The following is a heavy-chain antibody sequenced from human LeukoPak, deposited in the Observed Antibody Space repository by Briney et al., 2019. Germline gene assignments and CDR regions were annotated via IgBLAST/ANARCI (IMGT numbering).Heavy chain of an antibody. V-gene: IGHV4-34*01. CDR1: GGSFSGYY. CDR3: ARDGHSSGIDY. J-gene: IGHJ4*02. CDR2: INHSGST. Sequence: SETLSLTCAVYGGSFSGYYWSWIRQPPGKGLEWIGEINHSGSTNYNPSLESRVTISVDTSKNQFSLKLSSVTAADTAVYYCARDGHSSGIDYWGQGTLVTVSS. D-gene: IGHD6-19*01.